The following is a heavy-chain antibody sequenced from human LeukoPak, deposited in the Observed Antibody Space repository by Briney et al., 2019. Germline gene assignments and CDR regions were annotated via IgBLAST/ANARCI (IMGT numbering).Heavy chain of an antibody. CDR3: ATVPGSGYFDY. J-gene: IGHJ4*02. CDR2: ISSSSTYI. D-gene: IGHD2-15*01. V-gene: IGHV3-21*04. CDR1: GFIFTTYS. Sequence: GGSLRLSCAASGFIFTTYSVNWVRQAPGKGLEWVSSISSSSTYISYADSVEGRFTISRDNAKNSLYLQMNSLRAEDTAVYYCATVPGSGYFDYWGQGTLVTVSS.